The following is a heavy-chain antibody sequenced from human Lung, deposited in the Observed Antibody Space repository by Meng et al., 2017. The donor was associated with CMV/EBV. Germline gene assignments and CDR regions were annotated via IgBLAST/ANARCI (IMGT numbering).Heavy chain of an antibody. V-gene: IGHV3-7*01. CDR3: ARGRRVGAITYYYDGMDV. J-gene: IGHJ6*02. Sequence: GESLKISCAASGFTFSSNWMSWVRQAPGKGLEWVANIKQDGSEKYYVDAVKGRFTITRDYDKNLLQLQMNSLRAEDAAVYYWARGRRVGAITYYYDGMDVWGQGTTVTVSS. CDR1: GFTFSSNW. D-gene: IGHD1-26*01. CDR2: IKQDGSEK.